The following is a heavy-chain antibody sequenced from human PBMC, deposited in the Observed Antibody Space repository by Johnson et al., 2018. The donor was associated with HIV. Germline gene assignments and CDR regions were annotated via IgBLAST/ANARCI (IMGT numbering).Heavy chain of an antibody. CDR3: AKARVRYSSDVDALDI. Sequence: QVQLVESGGGVVQPGRSLRLSCAASGFTFSSYAMHWVRQAPGKGLEWVAVISYDGSNKYYVDSVKGRFTISRDNAKNSLHLQMNSLRAEDTAFYYCAKARVRYSSDVDALDIWGQGTMVTVSS. J-gene: IGHJ3*02. CDR2: ISYDGSNK. CDR1: GFTFSSYA. V-gene: IGHV3-30-3*01. D-gene: IGHD6-19*01.